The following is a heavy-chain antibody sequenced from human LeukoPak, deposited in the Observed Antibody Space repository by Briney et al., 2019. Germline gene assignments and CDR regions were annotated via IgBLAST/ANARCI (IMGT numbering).Heavy chain of an antibody. J-gene: IGHJ4*02. V-gene: IGHV3-21*01. CDR3: ATAPNLYYFDY. CDR2: ISSSSSYI. CDR1: GFTFSSYS. Sequence: GGSLRLSCAASGFTFSSYSMTWVRQAPGKGLEWVSSISSSSSYIYYADSVKGRFTISRDNAKNSLYLQMNSLRAEDTAVYYCATAPNLYYFDYWGQGTLVTVSS.